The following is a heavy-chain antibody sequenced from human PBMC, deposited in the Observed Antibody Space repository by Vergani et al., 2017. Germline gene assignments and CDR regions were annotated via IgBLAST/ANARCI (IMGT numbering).Heavy chain of an antibody. CDR2: IYYSGST. CDR3: ASTPRYYYGSGHXFDP. J-gene: IGHJ5*02. Sequence: QLQLQESGPGLVKPSETLSLTCTVSGGSISSSSYYWGWIRQPPGKGLEWIGSIYYSGSTYYNPSLKSRVTISVDTSKNQFSLKLSSVTAADTAVYYCASTPRYYYGSGHXFDPWGQGTLVTVSS. CDR1: GGSISSSSYY. V-gene: IGHV4-39*01. D-gene: IGHD3-10*01.